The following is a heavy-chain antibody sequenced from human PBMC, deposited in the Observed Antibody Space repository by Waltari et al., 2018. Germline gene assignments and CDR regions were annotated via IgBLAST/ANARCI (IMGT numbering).Heavy chain of an antibody. CDR2: INADGNSP. CDR3: ARARWLDY. CDR1: GFTFCSYW. V-gene: IGHV3-74*01. Sequence: DVQLVESGGGLAQPGGSLRLSCAASGFTFCSYWMYWVRQVPGKGLLWGSQINADGNSPNYADSVRGRFTISRDNAKDTLYLQMNRLRVEDTGVYYCARARWLDYWGQGTLVTVSS. J-gene: IGHJ4*02. D-gene: IGHD2-15*01.